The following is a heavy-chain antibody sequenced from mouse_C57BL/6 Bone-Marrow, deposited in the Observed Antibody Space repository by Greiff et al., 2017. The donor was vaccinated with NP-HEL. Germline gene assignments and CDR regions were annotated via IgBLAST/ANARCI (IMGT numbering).Heavy chain of an antibody. CDR1: GYTFTSYW. J-gene: IGHJ2*01. V-gene: IGHV1-5*01. CDR2: IYPGNSDT. D-gene: IGHD1-1*01. Sequence: EVQLQQSGTVLARPGASVKMSCKTSGYTFTSYWMHWVKQRPGQGLEWIGAIYPGNSDTSYNQKFKGKAKLTAVTSASTAYMELSSLTNEDSAVYYCTGGSSYRYFDYWGQGTTLTVSS. CDR3: TGGSSYRYFDY.